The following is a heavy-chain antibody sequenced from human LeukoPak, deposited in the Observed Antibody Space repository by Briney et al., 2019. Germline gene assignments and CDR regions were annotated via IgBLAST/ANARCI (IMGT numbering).Heavy chain of an antibody. D-gene: IGHD6-6*01. V-gene: IGHV3-23*01. CDR2: ITGRGGTT. Sequence: GGSLRLSCAASGLTFSDYAMSWVRQAPGKGLQWVSTITGRGGTTYYADSVKGRFTISRDNAKNSLYLQMNSLRAEDTAVYYCARSSEYSSSPGDFDYWGQGTLVTVSS. J-gene: IGHJ4*02. CDR1: GLTFSDYA. CDR3: ARSSEYSSSPGDFDY.